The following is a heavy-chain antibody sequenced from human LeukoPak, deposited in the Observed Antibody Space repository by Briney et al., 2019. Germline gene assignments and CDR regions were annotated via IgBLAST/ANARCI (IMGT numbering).Heavy chain of an antibody. CDR3: ARQRGVYCTTTSCRYLDAFDI. D-gene: IGHD2-2*01. V-gene: IGHV4-61*05. CDR2: IYYSGNT. Sequence: PSETLSLTCTVSGDSLGSSLYFWAWIRQPPGKGLEWLGYIYYSGNTNYNPSFKSRVTISVDTSKDHFSLKLTSVTAADTALYYCARQRGVYCTTTSCRYLDAFDIWGQGTMVTVSS. J-gene: IGHJ3*02. CDR1: GDSLGSSLYF.